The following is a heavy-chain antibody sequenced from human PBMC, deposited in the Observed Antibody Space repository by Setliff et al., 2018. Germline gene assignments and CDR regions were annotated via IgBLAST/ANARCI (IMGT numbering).Heavy chain of an antibody. V-gene: IGHV1-3*01. CDR1: GYTFTSYA. D-gene: IGHD1-26*01. CDR3: ARGDVYSGSYYHFDY. Sequence: ASVKVFCKASGYTFTSYAMHWVRQAPGQGLEWMGWINAGNGNIRYSQNFQGRVTITRDTSASTAYMELSSLTSEDTAIYYCARGDVYSGSYYHFDYWGQGTLVTVSS. J-gene: IGHJ4*02. CDR2: INAGNGNI.